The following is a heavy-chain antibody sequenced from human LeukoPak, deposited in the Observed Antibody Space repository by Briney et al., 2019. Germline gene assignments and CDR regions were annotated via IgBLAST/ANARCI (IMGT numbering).Heavy chain of an antibody. CDR3: ARDRRYYDSSGYLDY. CDR1: GYTFTSYA. V-gene: IGHV1-69*04. D-gene: IGHD3-22*01. CDR2: IIPILGIA. J-gene: IGHJ4*02. Sequence: SVKVSCKASGYTFTSYAISWVGQAPGQGLEWMGRIIPILGIANYAQKFQGRVTITADKSTSTAYMELSSLRSEDTAVYYCARDRRYYDSSGYLDYWGQGTLVTVSS.